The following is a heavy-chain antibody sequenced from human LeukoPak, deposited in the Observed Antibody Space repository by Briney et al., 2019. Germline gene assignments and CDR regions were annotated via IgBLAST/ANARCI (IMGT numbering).Heavy chain of an antibody. D-gene: IGHD6-25*01. V-gene: IGHV4-38-2*02. CDR2: IHHSGNRFESGST. CDR3: ARNASSGFFTD. CDR1: GFSISNNNY. J-gene: IGHJ1*01. Sequence: PSETLSLTCTVSGFSISNNNYWGWIRQSPGEGLEWMGSIHHSGNRFESGSTHYNPSLRGRVTVSADPSKNQFSLTLSSVTAADTAVYFCARNASSGFFTDWSQGTLVIVSS.